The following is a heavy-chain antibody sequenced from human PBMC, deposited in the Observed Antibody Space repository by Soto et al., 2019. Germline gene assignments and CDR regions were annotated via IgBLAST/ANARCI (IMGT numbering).Heavy chain of an antibody. Sequence: GGSLRLSCAASGFTFSSYWMHWVRQAPGKGLVWVSRISTDGTSTTYADSVKGRFTVSRDNAKNTLYLQMNSLRAEDTAVYYCATEPNDSSGYYPTYFDHWGQGTLVTVSS. J-gene: IGHJ4*02. V-gene: IGHV3-74*01. D-gene: IGHD3-22*01. CDR3: ATEPNDSSGYYPTYFDH. CDR2: ISTDGTST. CDR1: GFTFSSYW.